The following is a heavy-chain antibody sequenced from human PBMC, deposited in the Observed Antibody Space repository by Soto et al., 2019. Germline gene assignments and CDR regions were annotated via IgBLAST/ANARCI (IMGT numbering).Heavy chain of an antibody. Sequence: SETLSLTCAVSGGSISSSNWWSWVRQPPGKGLEWIGEIYHSGSTNYNPSLKSRVTISVDKSKNQFSLKLSSVTAADTAVYYCARASEGYYDILTGYYISWFDPWGQGTLVTVSS. CDR2: IYHSGST. D-gene: IGHD3-9*01. J-gene: IGHJ5*02. CDR1: GGSISSSNW. V-gene: IGHV4-4*02. CDR3: ARASEGYYDILTGYYISWFDP.